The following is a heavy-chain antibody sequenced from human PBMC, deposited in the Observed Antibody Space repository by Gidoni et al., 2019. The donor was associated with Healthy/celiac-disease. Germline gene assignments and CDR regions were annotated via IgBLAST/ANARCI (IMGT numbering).Heavy chain of an antibody. J-gene: IGHJ3*02. Sequence: EVQLVESGGGLVKPGGSLRLSCAASGFTFSSYSMNWVRQAPGKGLEWVSSISSSSSYIYYADSVKGRFTISRDNAKNSLYLQMNSLRAEDTAVYYCARAGYYYDSSGYYPNAFDIWGQGTMVTVSS. CDR2: ISSSSSYI. CDR1: GFTFSSYS. CDR3: ARAGYYYDSSGYYPNAFDI. V-gene: IGHV3-21*01. D-gene: IGHD3-22*01.